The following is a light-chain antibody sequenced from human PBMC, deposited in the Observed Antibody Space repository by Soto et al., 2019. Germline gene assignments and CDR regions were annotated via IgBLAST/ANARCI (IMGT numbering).Light chain of an antibody. CDR3: CSYAGSSSYV. J-gene: IGLJ1*01. CDR1: MRDVGAYNL. CDR2: EVR. Sequence: QSVLTQPASVSGSAGQSITISCSGTMRDVGAYNLVSWYQQHPGTAPKLIIYEVRNRPSDISSRFSGSRSGNTASLTISGLQAEDEADYYCCSYAGSSSYVFGTGTKLTVL. V-gene: IGLV2-23*02.